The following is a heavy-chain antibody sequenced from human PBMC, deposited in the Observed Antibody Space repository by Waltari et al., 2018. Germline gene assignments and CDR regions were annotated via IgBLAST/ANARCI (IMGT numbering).Heavy chain of an antibody. J-gene: IGHJ5*02. V-gene: IGHV1-2*06. CDR1: GFTFSSYA. D-gene: IGHD6-13*01. Sequence: QVQLVESGGGVVQPGRSLRISCAASGFTFSSYAMHWVRQAPGKGLEWVGRINPNSGGTNYAQKFQGRVTMTRDTSISTAYMELSRLRSDDTAVYYCARWQQLKNWFDPWGQGTLVTVSS. CDR3: ARWQQLKNWFDP. CDR2: INPNSGGT.